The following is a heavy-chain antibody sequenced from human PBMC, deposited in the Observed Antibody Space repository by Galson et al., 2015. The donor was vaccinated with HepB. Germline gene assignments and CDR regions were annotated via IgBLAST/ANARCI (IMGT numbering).Heavy chain of an antibody. CDR1: GVSIRSYY. Sequence: QVQLQESGPGLVKPSETLSLTCTVSGVSIRSYYWSWIRQPPGKGLEWIGHIYYSGNTNYNPSLKSRVTISVDTSKNQFSLKLSSVTAADTAVYYCARVSSGIDFWGQGSLVTVSS. CDR2: IYYSGNT. D-gene: IGHD3-22*01. V-gene: IGHV4-59*01. CDR3: ARVSSGIDF. J-gene: IGHJ4*02.